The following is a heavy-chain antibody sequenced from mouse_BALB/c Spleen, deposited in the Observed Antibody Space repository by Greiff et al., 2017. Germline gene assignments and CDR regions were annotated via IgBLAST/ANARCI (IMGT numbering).Heavy chain of an antibody. V-gene: IGHV5-4*02. J-gene: IGHJ3*01. CDR2: ISDGGSYT. Sequence: DVMLVESGGGLVKPGGSLKPSCAASGFTFSDYYMYWVRQTPEKRLEWVATISDGGSYTYYPDSVKGRFTISRDNAKNNLYLQMSSLKSEDTAMYYCARDEGTGSFAYWGQGTLVTVSA. CDR1: GFTFSDYY. D-gene: IGHD4-1*01. CDR3: ARDEGTGSFAY.